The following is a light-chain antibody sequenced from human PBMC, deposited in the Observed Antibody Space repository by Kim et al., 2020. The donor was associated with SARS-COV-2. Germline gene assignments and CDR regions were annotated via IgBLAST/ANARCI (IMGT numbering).Light chain of an antibody. V-gene: IGLV1-44*01. J-gene: IGLJ3*02. Sequence: GQRLTICCSGSSSNIGSNSVNWYQQFPGAAPKLLIYSNTHRPSGVPDRFSGSKSGNSASLAISGLQSEDETDYYCAAWDDSLNGPVFGGGTQLTVL. CDR3: AAWDDSLNGPV. CDR1: SSNIGSNS. CDR2: SNT.